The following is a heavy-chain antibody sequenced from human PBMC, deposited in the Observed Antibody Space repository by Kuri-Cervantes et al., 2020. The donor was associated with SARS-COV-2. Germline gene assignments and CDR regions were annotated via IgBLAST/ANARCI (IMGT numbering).Heavy chain of an antibody. CDR1: GFTVSSNY. Sequence: GESLKISCAASGFTVSSNYMSWVRQAPGKGLEWVSVIYSGGSTYYADSVKGRFTISGDNSKNTLYLQMNSLRAEDTAVYYCARIGDIVVVPAAIKDRGKFDYWGQGTLVTVSS. J-gene: IGHJ4*02. D-gene: IGHD2-2*02. CDR3: ARIGDIVVVPAAIKDRGKFDY. CDR2: IYSGGST. V-gene: IGHV3-53*01.